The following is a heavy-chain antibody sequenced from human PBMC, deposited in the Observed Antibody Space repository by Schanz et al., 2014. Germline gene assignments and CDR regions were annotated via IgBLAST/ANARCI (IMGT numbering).Heavy chain of an antibody. D-gene: IGHD2-2*01. Sequence: QVQLEQSGAEVKKPGASVKVSCKASGYTFTSDSMHWVRQAPGQGLEWMGMINPSGGSTTYAQQFQGRVTFTADKSTSTAYMELSSLRYEDTALYYCARGTMPGTFDIWGQGTMVTGSS. V-gene: IGHV1-46*01. CDR1: GYTFTSDS. CDR2: INPSGGST. J-gene: IGHJ3*02. CDR3: ARGTMPGTFDI.